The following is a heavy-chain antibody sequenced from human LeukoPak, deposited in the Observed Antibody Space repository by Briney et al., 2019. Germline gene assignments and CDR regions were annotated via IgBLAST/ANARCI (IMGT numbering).Heavy chain of an antibody. D-gene: IGHD3-10*01. J-gene: IGHJ4*02. CDR2: ISGSGGST. V-gene: IGHV3-23*01. CDR3: AKDMDYGSGSLDY. CDR1: GFTFSSYA. Sequence: TGGSLRLSCAASGFTFSSYAMSWVLQAPGRGLEWVPAISGSGGSTYYADSVKGRFTISRDNSKNTLYLQMNSLRAEDTAVYYCAKDMDYGSGSLDYWGQGTLVTVSS.